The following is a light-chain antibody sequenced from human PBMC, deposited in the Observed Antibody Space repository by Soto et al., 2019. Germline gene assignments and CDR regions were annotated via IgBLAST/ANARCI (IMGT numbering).Light chain of an antibody. J-gene: IGLJ1*01. CDR1: SSDVGSYNL. V-gene: IGLV2-23*01. Sequence: QSALTQPASVSGSPGQSITISCTGTSSDVGSYNLVSWYQQHPGKAPKLMIYEGSKRPSGVSNRFSGSKSGNTASLTISGLQAEDEADYYCAAWDDSLNALFGTGTKLTVL. CDR2: EGS. CDR3: AAWDDSLNAL.